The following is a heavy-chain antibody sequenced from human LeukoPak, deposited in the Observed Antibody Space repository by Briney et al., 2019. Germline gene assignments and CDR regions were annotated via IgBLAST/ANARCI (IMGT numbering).Heavy chain of an antibody. J-gene: IGHJ5*02. CDR2: IHNSGSS. CDR1: GGSISSYY. D-gene: IGHD1-14*01. V-gene: IGHV4-59*01. Sequence: SETLSLTCTVSGGSISSYYWSWIRQPPGKGLEWIGYIHNSGSSSYNPSLRSRATISMEKAKTQCSLKLTSVTPTDTAVYYCARVSSTVAPWFDPWGQGTLVTVSS. CDR3: ARVSSTVAPWFDP.